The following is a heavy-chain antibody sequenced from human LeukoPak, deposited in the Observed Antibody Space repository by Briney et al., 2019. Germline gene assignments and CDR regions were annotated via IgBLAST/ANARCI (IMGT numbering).Heavy chain of an antibody. Sequence: SETLSLTCSVSGYSISSGYYWGWIRQPPGKGLEWIGSIYHSGSTNYNPSLKSRVTISVDKSKNQFSLKLSSVTAADTAVYYCARDGPDELAYCGGECYHYYYYYMDVWGKGTTVTVSS. D-gene: IGHD2-21*01. CDR1: GYSISSGYY. V-gene: IGHV4-38-2*02. CDR3: ARDGPDELAYCGGECYHYYYYYMDV. J-gene: IGHJ6*03. CDR2: IYHSGST.